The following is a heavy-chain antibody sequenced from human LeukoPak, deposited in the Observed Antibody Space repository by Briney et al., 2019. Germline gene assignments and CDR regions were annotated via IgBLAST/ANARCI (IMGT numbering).Heavy chain of an antibody. CDR1: GFTFNDYY. V-gene: IGHV3-11*01. CDR2: ISGNGITI. Sequence: NSGGSLRLSCAASGFTFNDYYMSWVRQAPGKGLEWVSYISGNGITIYYADSVKGRFTISRDNAKNSLYLQMNSLRAEDTAVYCCARAGQQLSLRLFFDWGQGTLVTVSS. D-gene: IGHD6-13*01. CDR3: ARAGQQLSLRLFFD. J-gene: IGHJ4*02.